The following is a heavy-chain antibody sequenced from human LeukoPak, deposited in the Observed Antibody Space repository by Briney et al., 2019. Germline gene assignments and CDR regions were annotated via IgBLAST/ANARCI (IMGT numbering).Heavy chain of an antibody. J-gene: IGHJ4*02. CDR1: GGTFSSYA. V-gene: IGHV1-69*04. CDR3: ARTLCGSGSLPIDY. CDR2: IIPILGIA. Sequence: GASVEVSCKASGGTFSSYAISWVRQAPGQGLEWMGRIIPILGIANYAQKFQGRVTITADKSTSTAYMELSSLRSEDTAVYYCARTLCGSGSLPIDYWGQGTLVTVSS. D-gene: IGHD3-10*01.